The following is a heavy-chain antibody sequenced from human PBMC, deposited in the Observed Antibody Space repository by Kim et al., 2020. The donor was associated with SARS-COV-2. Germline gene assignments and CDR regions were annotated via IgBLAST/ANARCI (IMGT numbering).Heavy chain of an antibody. V-gene: IGHV3-23*01. J-gene: IGHJ4*02. Sequence: GGSLRLSCAASGFTFSSYAMSWVRQAPGKGLEWVSSISGSGGSTYYADSVKGRFTISRDNSKNTLYLQMNSLRAEDTAVYYCAKDTHPEYYYDRIGYYSPAAFPGWGQGTLVTVSS. CDR3: AKDTHPEYYYDRIGYYSPAAFPG. CDR1: GFTFSSYA. CDR2: ISGSGGST. D-gene: IGHD3-22*01.